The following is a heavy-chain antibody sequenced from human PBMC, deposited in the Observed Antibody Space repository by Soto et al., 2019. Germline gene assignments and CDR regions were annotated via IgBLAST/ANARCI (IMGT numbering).Heavy chain of an antibody. J-gene: IGHJ6*02. CDR1: GFTFSDYY. V-gene: IGHV3-11*01. CDR3: ASDTLPLSYYQPLRYYGMDV. Sequence: QVQLVESGGGLVKPGGSLRLSCAASGFTFSDYYMSWIRQAPGKGLEWVSYISSSGSTIYYADSVKGRFTISRDNAKNSLYLQMNSLRAEDTAVYYCASDTLPLSYYQPLRYYGMDVWGQGSTVTVSS. D-gene: IGHD2-2*01. CDR2: ISSSGSTI.